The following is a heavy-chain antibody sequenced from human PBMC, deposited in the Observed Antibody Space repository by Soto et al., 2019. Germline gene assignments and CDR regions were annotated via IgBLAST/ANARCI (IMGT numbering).Heavy chain of an antibody. CDR1: GFTFSSYA. V-gene: IGHV3-23*01. D-gene: IGHD6-13*01. Sequence: GGSLRLSCAASGFTFSSYAMSWVRQAPGKGLEWVSAISGSGGSTYYADSVKGRFTISRDNSKNTLYLQMNSLRAEDTAVYYCAKRGHPGTSLAYYYYYYMAVWGKGTTVTVSS. CDR3: AKRGHPGTSLAYYYYYYMAV. J-gene: IGHJ6*03. CDR2: ISGSGGST.